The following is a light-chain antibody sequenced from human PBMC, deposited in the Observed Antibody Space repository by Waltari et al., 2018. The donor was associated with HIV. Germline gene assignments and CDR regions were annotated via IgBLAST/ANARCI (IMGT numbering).Light chain of an antibody. CDR3: AAWDDNLSGWV. Sequence: QSVLTQPPSASGTPGQRVTIPCSGSSSNIGSTYVYWYQQLPGTAPKLLIYRNNQRPSGVPDRFSGFKSGTSASLAISGLRSEDEADYYCAAWDDNLSGWVFGGGSKLTIL. CDR1: SSNIGSTY. CDR2: RNN. J-gene: IGLJ3*02. V-gene: IGLV1-47*01.